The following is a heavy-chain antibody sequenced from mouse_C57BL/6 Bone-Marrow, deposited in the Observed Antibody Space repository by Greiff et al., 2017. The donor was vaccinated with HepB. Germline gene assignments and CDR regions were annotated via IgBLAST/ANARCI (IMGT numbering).Heavy chain of an antibody. CDR1: GYTFTDYY. D-gene: IGHD2-4*01. V-gene: IGHV1-26*01. CDR2: INPNNGGT. J-gene: IGHJ3*01. CDR3: ARLPIYYDYDVEFAY. Sequence: VQLQQSGPELVKPGASVKISCKASGYTFTDYYMNWVKQSHGKSLEWIGDINPNNGGTSYNQKFKGKATLTVDKSSSTAYMELRSLTSEDSAVYYCARLPIYYDYDVEFAYWGQGTLVTVSA.